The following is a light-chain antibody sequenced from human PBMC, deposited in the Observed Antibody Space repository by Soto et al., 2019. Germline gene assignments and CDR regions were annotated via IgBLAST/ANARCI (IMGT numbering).Light chain of an antibody. CDR2: YDD. Sequence: QPVLTQPPSVSGAPRQTVTISCSGSSSNIEDNAVNWYQQVPGKTPKLLIYYDDLLPSGVSDRFSGSKSGTSASLAISGLQSDDEADYYCAAWDDSLSVYVFGTGTKVTVL. CDR1: SSNIEDNA. J-gene: IGLJ1*01. CDR3: AAWDDSLSVYV. V-gene: IGLV1-36*01.